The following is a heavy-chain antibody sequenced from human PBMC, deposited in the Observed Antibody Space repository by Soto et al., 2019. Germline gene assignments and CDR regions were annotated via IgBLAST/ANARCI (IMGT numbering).Heavy chain of an antibody. Sequence: QVQLQESGPGLVKPSETLSLSCSVSGGSISGHYWSWVRQTPGKGLEWIGYMYYSGSTNYNPSLKSRVTMSLDTSKNHFSLRLTAVTAADTAVYYCARGPYYDLMWNYSYMDVWGKGTTVTVSS. J-gene: IGHJ6*03. CDR2: MYYSGST. D-gene: IGHD3-16*01. V-gene: IGHV4-59*08. CDR1: GGSISGHY. CDR3: ARGPYYDLMWNYSYMDV.